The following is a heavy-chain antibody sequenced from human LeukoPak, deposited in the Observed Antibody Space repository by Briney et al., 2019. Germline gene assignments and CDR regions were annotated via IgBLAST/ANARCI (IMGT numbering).Heavy chain of an antibody. V-gene: IGHV3-30*02. J-gene: IGHJ6*03. CDR2: IRYDGSNK. CDR1: GFTFSSYG. D-gene: IGHD7-27*01. CDR3: AKVTGEYYYYFYMDV. Sequence: PGGSLRLSCAASGFTFSSYGMHWVRQAPGKGLEWVAFIRYDGSNKYYADSVKGRFTISRDNSKNTLYLQMNSLRAEDTAVYYCAKVTGEYYYYFYMDVWGKGTTVTVSS.